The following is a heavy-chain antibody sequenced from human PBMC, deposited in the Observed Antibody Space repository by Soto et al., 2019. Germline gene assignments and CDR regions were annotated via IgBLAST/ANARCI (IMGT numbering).Heavy chain of an antibody. V-gene: IGHV4-34*01. CDR3: ARSVAVRGISGWASLPPKLHCFDY. CDR1: NGSLNGYY. Sequence: SETLSLTCGVYNGSLNGYYWSWVRQPPGKGLEWIGQVSHGGSTNYNPSLGSRVTVSVDTSKKYFSLRLTSVTAADMGFYYCARSVAVRGISGWASLPPKLHCFDYWGPGTLVTVSS. J-gene: IGHJ4*02. D-gene: IGHD6-19*01. CDR2: VSHGGST.